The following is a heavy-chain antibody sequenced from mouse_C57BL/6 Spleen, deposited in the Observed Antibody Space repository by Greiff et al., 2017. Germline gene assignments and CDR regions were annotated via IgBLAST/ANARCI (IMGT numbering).Heavy chain of an antibody. CDR1: GYTFTSYW. CDR3: ARVSDYSKDYAMDY. Sequence: QVQLQQPGAELVKPGASVKLSCKASGYTFTSYWMHWVKQRPGQGLEWIGMIHPNSGSTNYNEKFKSKATLTVDKSSSTAYMQLSSLTSEDSAVYYCARVSDYSKDYAMDYWGQGTSVTVSS. J-gene: IGHJ4*01. CDR2: IHPNSGST. V-gene: IGHV1-64*01. D-gene: IGHD2-5*01.